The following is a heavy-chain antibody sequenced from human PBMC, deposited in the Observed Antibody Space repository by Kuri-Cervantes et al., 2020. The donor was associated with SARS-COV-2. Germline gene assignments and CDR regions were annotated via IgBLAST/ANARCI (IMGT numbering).Heavy chain of an antibody. Sequence: LSLTCAASGFTFSSYSMNWVRQAPGKGLEWVSSISSSSSYIYYADSVKGRFTISRDNAKNSLYLQMNSLRAEDTAVYYCAKVWSGSYSHYYYYAMDVWGQGTTVTVSS. J-gene: IGHJ6*02. CDR2: ISSSSSYI. CDR3: AKVWSGSYSHYYYYAMDV. CDR1: GFTFSSYS. V-gene: IGHV3-21*01. D-gene: IGHD3-10*01.